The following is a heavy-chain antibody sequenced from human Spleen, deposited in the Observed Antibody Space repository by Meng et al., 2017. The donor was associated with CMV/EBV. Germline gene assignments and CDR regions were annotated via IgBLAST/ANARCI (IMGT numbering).Heavy chain of an antibody. V-gene: IGHV1-2*02. Sequence: ASVKVSCKASGYTFTGYYIHWVRQAPGQGLEWMGWINPSSGATDYTQKFRGRVTVTSDTSIRTAYMELSGLTSDDTAVYYCGREFPRWGLEFDYGGQGTLVTVSS. J-gene: IGHJ4*02. CDR2: INPSSGAT. D-gene: IGHD2-21*02. CDR3: GREFPRWGLEFDY. CDR1: GYTFTGYY.